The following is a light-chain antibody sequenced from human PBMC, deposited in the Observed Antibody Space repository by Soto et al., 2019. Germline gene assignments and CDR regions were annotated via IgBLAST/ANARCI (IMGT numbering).Light chain of an antibody. Sequence: ETVLTQSPPTLSLSPGEGATLSCRASQSVSTYLAWYQQKPGQSPRLLIYDASTRATGIPARFSGSWSWTDFTLTISTLEPEDFAVYYCQQRRNWPSTFGGGTKVEIK. CDR2: DAS. CDR1: QSVSTY. CDR3: QQRRNWPST. V-gene: IGKV3-11*01. J-gene: IGKJ4*01.